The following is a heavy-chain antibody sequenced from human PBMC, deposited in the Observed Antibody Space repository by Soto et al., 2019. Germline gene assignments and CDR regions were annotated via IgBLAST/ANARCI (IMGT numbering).Heavy chain of an antibody. CDR2: IIPVFGTT. D-gene: IGHD3-22*01. CDR1: GGTFATYG. Sequence: QVQLVQSGAEVKKPGSSVKVSCKASGGTFATYGISWVRQAPGEGLEWMGGIIPVFGTTNYAQKFQGRVTLTADESTSTAYMELISLRSEDTALYYCASVGYYDSSGYPITPFDLWGQGTMVTVSS. V-gene: IGHV1-69*01. CDR3: ASVGYYDSSGYPITPFDL. J-gene: IGHJ3*01.